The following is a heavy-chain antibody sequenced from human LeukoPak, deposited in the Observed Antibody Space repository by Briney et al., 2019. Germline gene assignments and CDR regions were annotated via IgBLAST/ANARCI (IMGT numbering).Heavy chain of an antibody. V-gene: IGHV3-33*06. J-gene: IGHJ4*02. Sequence: GGSLRLSCAASGFTFSSYGMHWVRQAPGKGLEWVAVIWYDGSNKYYADSVKGRFTISRDNSKNTLYLQVNSLRAEDTAVYYCAKERSGFNFDYWGQGTLVTVSS. D-gene: IGHD1-1*01. CDR2: IWYDGSNK. CDR1: GFTFSSYG. CDR3: AKERSGFNFDY.